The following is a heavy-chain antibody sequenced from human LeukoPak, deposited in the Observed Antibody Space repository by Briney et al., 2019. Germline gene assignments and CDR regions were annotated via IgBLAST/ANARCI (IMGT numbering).Heavy chain of an antibody. V-gene: IGHV3-7*01. CDR2: IKQDGSEK. CDR1: GFAFSSYW. J-gene: IGHJ4*02. Sequence: GGSLRLSCAASGFAFSSYWMSWVRQAPGKGLEWVANIKQDGSEKYYVDSVKGRFTISRDNAKNSLYLQMNSLRAEDTAVYYCVKTYYDILTGYYFDYWGQGTLVTVSS. CDR3: VKTYYDILTGYYFDY. D-gene: IGHD3-9*01.